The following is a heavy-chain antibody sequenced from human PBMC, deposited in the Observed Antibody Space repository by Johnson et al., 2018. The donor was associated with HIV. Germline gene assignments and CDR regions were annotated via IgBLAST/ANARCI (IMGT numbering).Heavy chain of an antibody. CDR2: FSGSGTNI. CDR1: GFSFSDYY. CDR3: ARASYYYGSADI. Sequence: QEKLVESGGGLVKPGGSLRLSCAASGFSFSDYYMSWIRQAPGKGLEWVSYFSGSGTNIYYADSVKGRLTISRDNAKKSLFLKMNSLRAEETAVYYCARASYYYGSADIWGQGTMVTVSS. J-gene: IGHJ3*02. V-gene: IGHV3-11*04. D-gene: IGHD3-10*01.